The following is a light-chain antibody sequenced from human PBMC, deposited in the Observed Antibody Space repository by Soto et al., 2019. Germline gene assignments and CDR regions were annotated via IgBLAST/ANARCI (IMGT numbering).Light chain of an antibody. Sequence: QSVLTQPPSVSGAPGQRVTLAFTGNSSNLGAGYDVHWYQQLPGAAPKLVIFGNRNRPPGVPERFSGSKSGTSASLAITGLQAEDEADYYCQAYDYSLTASVFGGGTKVTVL. V-gene: IGLV1-40*01. CDR1: SSNLGAGYD. J-gene: IGLJ3*02. CDR2: GNR. CDR3: QAYDYSLTASV.